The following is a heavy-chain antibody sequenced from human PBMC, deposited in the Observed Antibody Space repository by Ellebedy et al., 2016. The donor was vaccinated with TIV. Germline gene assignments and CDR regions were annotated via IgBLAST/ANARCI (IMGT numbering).Heavy chain of an antibody. Sequence: MPSETLSLTCTVSGGSISTYYWSWIRQPPGKGLEGSGYIYYSGSTKYNPSLKSRVTMSVDTSKKQFSLNLSSVTAADTAVYYCATSYDSSGYYDDDAFDIWGQGTMVTVSS. CDR1: GGSISTYY. CDR3: ATSYDSSGYYDDDAFDI. V-gene: IGHV4-59*01. D-gene: IGHD3-22*01. J-gene: IGHJ3*02. CDR2: IYYSGST.